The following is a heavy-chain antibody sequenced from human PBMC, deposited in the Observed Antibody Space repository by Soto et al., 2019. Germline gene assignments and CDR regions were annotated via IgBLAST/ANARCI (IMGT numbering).Heavy chain of an antibody. CDR2: IYYSGST. CDR3: ARHQSEDIVVVVAAHAFDI. J-gene: IGHJ3*02. V-gene: IGHV4-39*01. CDR1: GGSISSSSYY. Sequence: SETLSLTCTVSGGSISSSSYYWGWIRQPPGKGLEWIGSIYYSGSTYYNPSLKSRVTISVDTSKNQFSLKLSSVTAADTAVYYCARHQSEDIVVVVAAHAFDIWGQGTMVTVSS. D-gene: IGHD2-15*01.